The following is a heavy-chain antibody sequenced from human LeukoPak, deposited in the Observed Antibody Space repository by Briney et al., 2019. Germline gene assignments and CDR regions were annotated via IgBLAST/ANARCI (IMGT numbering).Heavy chain of an antibody. CDR2: INHSGST. Sequence: NSSETLSLTCAVYGGSFSGYYWSWIRQPPGKGLEWIGEINHSGSTNYNPSLKSRVTISVDTSKNQFSLKLSSVTAADTAVYYCARHEEVAGPSGAAFDIWGQGTMVTVSS. CDR3: ARHEEVAGPSGAAFDI. CDR1: GGSFSGYY. D-gene: IGHD3-10*01. V-gene: IGHV4-34*01. J-gene: IGHJ3*02.